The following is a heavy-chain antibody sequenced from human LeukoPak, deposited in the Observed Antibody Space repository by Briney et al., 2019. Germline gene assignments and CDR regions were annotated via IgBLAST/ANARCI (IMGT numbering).Heavy chain of an antibody. Sequence: SETLSLICTVSGGSISSDYWSWIRQPPGKGLEWIGYIYYSGCTNYNPSLKSRVTISVDTSKNQFSLKLSSVTAADTAVYYCARKLDTFDIWGQGTMVTVSS. V-gene: IGHV4-59*01. CDR2: IYYSGCT. D-gene: IGHD1-1*01. J-gene: IGHJ3*02. CDR3: ARKLDTFDI. CDR1: GGSISSDY.